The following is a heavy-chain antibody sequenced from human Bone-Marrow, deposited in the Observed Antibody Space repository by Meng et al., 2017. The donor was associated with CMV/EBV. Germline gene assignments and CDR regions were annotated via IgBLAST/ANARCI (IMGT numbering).Heavy chain of an antibody. CDR3: ASGGLCSAGSFYPKDDFDV. Sequence: SVKDSCKASGGTFNSYSISWVRQAPGQGLEWMGGIIPMYGTSNYAQKFQDRVKITTDESTITAYIELSSLRSEDTDVYFYASGGLCSAGSFYPKDDFDVWGQGTVVTVSS. D-gene: IGHD2-15*01. CDR2: IIPMYGTS. J-gene: IGHJ3*01. V-gene: IGHV1-69*05. CDR1: GGTFNSYS.